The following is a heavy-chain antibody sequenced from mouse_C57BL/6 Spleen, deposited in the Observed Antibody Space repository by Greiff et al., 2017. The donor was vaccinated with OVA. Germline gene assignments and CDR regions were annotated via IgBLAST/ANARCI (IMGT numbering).Heavy chain of an antibody. J-gene: IGHJ3*01. CDR1: GYTFTDYY. D-gene: IGHD2-5*01. CDR2: INPYNGGT. Sequence: EVQLQQSGPVLVKPGASVKMSCKASGYTFTDYYMNWVKQSHGKSLEWIGVINPYNGGTSYNQKFKGKATLTVDKSSSTAYMELNSLTSEDSAVYYCANSNQGFAYWGQGTLVTVSA. CDR3: ANSNQGFAY. V-gene: IGHV1-19*01.